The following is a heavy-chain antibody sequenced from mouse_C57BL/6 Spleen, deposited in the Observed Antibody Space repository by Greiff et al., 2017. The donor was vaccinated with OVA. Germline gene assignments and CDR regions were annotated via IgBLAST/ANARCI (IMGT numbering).Heavy chain of an antibody. CDR2: ISYDGSN. Sequence: DVQLQESGPGLVKPSQSLSLTCSVTGYSITSGYYWNWIRQFPGNKLEWMGYISYDGSNNYNPSLKNRISITRDTSKNQFFLKLNSVTTEDTATYYCARMDYGNLDYWGQGTTLTVSS. J-gene: IGHJ2*01. CDR1: GYSITSGYY. V-gene: IGHV3-6*01. D-gene: IGHD2-1*01. CDR3: ARMDYGNLDY.